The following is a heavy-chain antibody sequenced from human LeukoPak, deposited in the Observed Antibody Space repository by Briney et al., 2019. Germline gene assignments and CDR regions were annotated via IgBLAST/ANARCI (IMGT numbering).Heavy chain of an antibody. J-gene: IGHJ4*02. CDR3: ARSLTNSFDY. Sequence: SETLSLTCTVSSGSFSSGGYYWSWIRQHPGKGLEWIGYIHYSGSTYYNPSLKSRVTISVDTSKKQFSLKMNSVTAADTAVYYCARSLTNSFDYWGQGTLVTVSS. CDR2: IHYSGST. D-gene: IGHD4-11*01. CDR1: SGSFSSGGYY. V-gene: IGHV4-31*03.